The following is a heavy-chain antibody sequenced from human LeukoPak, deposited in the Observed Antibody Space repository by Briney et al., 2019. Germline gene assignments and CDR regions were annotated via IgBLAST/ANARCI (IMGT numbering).Heavy chain of an antibody. J-gene: IGHJ4*02. CDR3: ARGDGGDF. Sequence: GGSLRLSCVASGFTFDDYGMSWVRQVPGKGLEWVSGINWKDGSKGYADSVKGRFIISRDNAKNSLYLEMSSLRVEDTALYHCARGDGGDFWGQGTLVTVSS. CDR2: INWKDGSK. CDR1: GFTFDDYG. D-gene: IGHD2-21*01. V-gene: IGHV3-20*01.